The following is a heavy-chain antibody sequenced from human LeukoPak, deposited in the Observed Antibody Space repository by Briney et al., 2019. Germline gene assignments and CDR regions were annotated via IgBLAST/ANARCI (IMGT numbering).Heavy chain of an antibody. J-gene: IGHJ4*02. Sequence: GGSLRLSCAASGFTLSSYAMSWVRQAPGKGLEWVSALTLSGTNTHYADSVKGRFTISRDVSKNTLYLQMNTLRAEDTAVYYCAKDSPLRTSYHGYFDYWGQGTLVTVSS. D-gene: IGHD3-16*01. CDR2: LTLSGTNT. CDR3: AKDSPLRTSYHGYFDY. V-gene: IGHV3-23*01. CDR1: GFTLSSYA.